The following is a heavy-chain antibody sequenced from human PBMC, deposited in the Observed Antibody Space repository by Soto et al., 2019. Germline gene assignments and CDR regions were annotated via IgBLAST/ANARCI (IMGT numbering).Heavy chain of an antibody. CDR3: VRVRRSSSRPDASDI. D-gene: IGHD6-19*01. CDR1: GGSISTYY. V-gene: IGHV4-59*01. J-gene: IGHJ3*02. Sequence: QVQLQESGPGLVKPSETLSLTCTVSGGSISTYYWTWIRQPPGKGLEWIGYIDYSVSTNYNPSLQRPGTITVDTSKNQFARNLSSVTAADTAVYYCVRVRRSSSRPDASDIWGQGTVVTVSP. CDR2: IDYSVST.